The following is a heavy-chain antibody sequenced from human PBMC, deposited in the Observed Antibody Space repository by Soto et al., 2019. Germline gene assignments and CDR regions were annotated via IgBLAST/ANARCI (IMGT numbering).Heavy chain of an antibody. D-gene: IGHD3-16*01. CDR1: GYSFTSYW. CDR2: IDPSDSYT. Sequence: GRSLKISCKGSGYSFTSYWISWVRQMPGKGLEWMGRIDPSDSYTNYSPSFQGHVTISADKSISSAYLQWSSLKASNIANYYYARRERPCYVSGRGPASYGMGVW. CDR3: ARRERPCYVSGRGPASYGMGV. J-gene: IGHJ6*01. V-gene: IGHV5-10-1*01.